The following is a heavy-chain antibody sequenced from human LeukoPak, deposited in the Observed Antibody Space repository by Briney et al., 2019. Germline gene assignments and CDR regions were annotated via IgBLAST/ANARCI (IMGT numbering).Heavy chain of an antibody. CDR2: ITTNTGNP. J-gene: IGHJ4*02. CDR3: AGGVPGVANY. Sequence: SSVKVSCKAAGYTFTRSVMNWVRQAPGQGLEWMGWITTNTGNPTYAQGFTGRFVFSSDTSVSTAYLQISSLKAEDTAVYFCAGGVPGVANYWGQGTLFTVS. V-gene: IGHV7-4-1*02. CDR1: GYTFTRSV. D-gene: IGHD3-10*01.